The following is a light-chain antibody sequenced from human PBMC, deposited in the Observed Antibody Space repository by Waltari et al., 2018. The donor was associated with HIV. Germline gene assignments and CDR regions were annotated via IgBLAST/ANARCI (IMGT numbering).Light chain of an antibody. J-gene: IGLJ2*01. CDR1: STAVGGFNY. V-gene: IGLV2-14*01. CDR2: EVR. CDR3: SSYTSSSTLV. Sequence: QSALTQPASVSGSPGPSITIPCTGTSTAVGGFNYAPWYQQHPGKAPKLMIYEVRNRPSGVSNRFSGSKSGNTASLTISGLQAEDEADYYCSSYTSSSTLVFGGGTKLTVL.